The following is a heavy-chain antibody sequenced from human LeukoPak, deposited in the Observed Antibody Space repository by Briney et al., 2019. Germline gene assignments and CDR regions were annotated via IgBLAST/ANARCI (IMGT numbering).Heavy chain of an antibody. Sequence: SVKVSCKASGGTSSSYAISWVRQAPGQGLEWMGRIIPIFGTANYAQKFQGRVTITTDESTSTAYMELSSLRSEDTAVYYRARDPLGDYVWGSYFDWGQGTLVTVSS. V-gene: IGHV1-69*05. D-gene: IGHD3-16*01. J-gene: IGHJ4*02. CDR2: IIPIFGTA. CDR1: GGTSSSYA. CDR3: ARDPLGDYVWGSYFD.